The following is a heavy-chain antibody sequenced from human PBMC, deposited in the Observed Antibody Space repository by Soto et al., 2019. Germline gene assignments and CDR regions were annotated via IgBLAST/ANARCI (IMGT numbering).Heavy chain of an antibody. CDR2: IIPIFGTA. J-gene: IGHJ4*02. V-gene: IGHV1-69*13. CDR3: ARSEEQWPFDY. CDR1: GGTFSSYA. D-gene: IGHD6-19*01. Sequence: SVKVSCKASGGTFSSYAVSWVRQAPGQGLEWMGGIIPIFGTANYAQKFQGRVTITADESTSTAYMELTSLRSEDTAVYYCARSEEQWPFDYWGQGTLVTVSS.